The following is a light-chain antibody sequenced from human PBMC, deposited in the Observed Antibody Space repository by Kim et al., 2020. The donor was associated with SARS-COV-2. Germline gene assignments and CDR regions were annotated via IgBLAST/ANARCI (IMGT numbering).Light chain of an antibody. CDR3: SAWDNSLNVWV. CDR1: SNNVGYQG. J-gene: IGLJ3*02. Sequence: HAATLTCTGNSNNVGYQGAAWLQQHQGHPPKLLSSRNNNRPSGISERLSASRSGNTASLTITGLQPEDEADYYCSAWDNSLNVWVFGGGTQLTVL. V-gene: IGLV10-54*01. CDR2: RNN.